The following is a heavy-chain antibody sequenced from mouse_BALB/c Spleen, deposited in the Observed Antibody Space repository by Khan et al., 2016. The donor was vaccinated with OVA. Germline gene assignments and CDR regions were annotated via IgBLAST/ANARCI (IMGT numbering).Heavy chain of an antibody. CDR2: IYYSGTI. J-gene: IGHJ1*01. V-gene: IGHV3-5*02. CDR1: GISITTGNYR. D-gene: IGHD1-1*01. Sequence: EVQLQESGPGLVKPSQTVSLTCTVTGISITTGNYRWSWIRQFPGNKLEWIGNIYYSGTITYNPSLTSRTTIPRDTSQSQFFLEMNSLTAEDTATYFCARDYGSLYWYFDVWGAGTTVTVSS. CDR3: ARDYGSLYWYFDV.